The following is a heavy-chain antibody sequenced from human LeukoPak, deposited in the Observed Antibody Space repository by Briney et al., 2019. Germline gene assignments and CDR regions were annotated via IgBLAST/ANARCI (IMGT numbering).Heavy chain of an antibody. D-gene: IGHD1-26*01. V-gene: IGHV4-59*01. CDR3: ARGGNYWPQWWFDP. J-gene: IGHJ5*02. Sequence: KASETLSLTCTVSGGSISNYYWSWIRQPPGKGLEWIGYIYYSGSTNYNPSLKSRVTISVDTSKNQFSLKLSSVTAADTAVYYCARGGNYWPQWWFDPWGQGTRVTVSS. CDR1: GGSISNYY. CDR2: IYYSGST.